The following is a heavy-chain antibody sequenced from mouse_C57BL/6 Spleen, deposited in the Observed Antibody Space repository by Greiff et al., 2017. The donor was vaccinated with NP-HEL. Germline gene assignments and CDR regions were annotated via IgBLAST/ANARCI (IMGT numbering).Heavy chain of an antibody. CDR2: INPSSGTT. Sequence: VQLQQSGAELARPGASVKMSCKASGYTFTSYTMHWVKQRPGQGLEWIGYINPSSGTTKYNQKFKDKATLTVDKSYSTAYMQLSSLTSEDSADYYCANEGADYCISISFDYWGKGTTLTVSS. CDR1: GYTFTSYT. D-gene: IGHD2-4*01. CDR3: ANEGADYCISISFDY. J-gene: IGHJ2*01. V-gene: IGHV1-4*01.